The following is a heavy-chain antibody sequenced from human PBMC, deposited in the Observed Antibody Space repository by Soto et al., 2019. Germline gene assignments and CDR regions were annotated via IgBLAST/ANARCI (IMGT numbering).Heavy chain of an antibody. CDR1: GSTFSTYA. CDR3: AKDRDTTGMVDHYYGMDV. J-gene: IGHJ6*02. CDR2: ISGSGGST. Sequence: EVQLLESGGGLVQPGGSLRLSCGASGSTFSTYAMSWVRQAPGKGLEWVSGISGSGGSTYYADSVKGRFIISRDNPKNTLYLQMNSLRAEDTALYYCAKDRDTTGMVDHYYGMDVWGQGTTVTVSS. V-gene: IGHV3-23*01. D-gene: IGHD5-18*01.